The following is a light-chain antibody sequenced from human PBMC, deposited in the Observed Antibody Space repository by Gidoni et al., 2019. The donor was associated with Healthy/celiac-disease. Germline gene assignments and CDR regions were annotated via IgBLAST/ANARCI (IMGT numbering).Light chain of an antibody. CDR2: DVS. J-gene: IGLJ3*02. CDR1: SSDVGGYNY. Sequence: QPALTQPASVSGSPGQTSTISCTGTSSDVGGYNYVAWYQQYPGRAPKLMIYDVSHRPAGVSNRFSGSKSGNTASLTIAGLQAEDGADYYCSSYTTGSTLGGVCGGGTRLTVL. V-gene: IGLV2-14*01. CDR3: SSYTTGSTLGGV.